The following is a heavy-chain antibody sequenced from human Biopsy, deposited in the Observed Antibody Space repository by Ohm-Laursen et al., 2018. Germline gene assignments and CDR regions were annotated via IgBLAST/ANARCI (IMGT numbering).Heavy chain of an antibody. J-gene: IGHJ6*02. CDR2: ISRSGSII. V-gene: IGHV3-11*01. Sequence: SLRLSCAASGFTFSDYYMSWVRQAPGQGLEWLSYISRSGSIIDYADSVKGRFTISRDNAQNTLYLQMNSLTSDDTAIYYCARLPAYPSIDGYYGLDLWGQGTTVTVYS. CDR3: ARLPAYPSIDGYYGLDL. D-gene: IGHD2-21*01. CDR1: GFTFSDYY.